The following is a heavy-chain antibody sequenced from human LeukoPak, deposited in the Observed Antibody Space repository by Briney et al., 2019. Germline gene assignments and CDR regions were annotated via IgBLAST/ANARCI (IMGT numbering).Heavy chain of an antibody. CDR3: AKGYYYGSGTYADPFDY. J-gene: IGHJ4*02. V-gene: IGHV4-59*12. CDR1: GASINSYY. CDR2: IHYRGTT. D-gene: IGHD3-10*01. Sequence: SETLSLTCSVSGASINSYYWNWIRQSPGKGLEWLGNIHYRGTTNYNPSLKSRVTLSLDSSKSQFALKVTSVTAADTAVYYCAKGYYYGSGTYADPFDYWGQGTLVTVSS.